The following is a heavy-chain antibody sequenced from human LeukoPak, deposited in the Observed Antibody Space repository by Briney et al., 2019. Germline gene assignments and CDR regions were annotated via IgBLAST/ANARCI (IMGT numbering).Heavy chain of an antibody. Sequence: GGSLRLSCTTSGFNFRAYWMGWVRQAPGKGLEGLAVVSAHGVDKFYADSVKGRFTISKDTSKNTLSLQMNSLGVGDTGLYYCARAFASGIRRALWFGDLLRAQGTLVTVSS. CDR2: VSAHGVDK. V-gene: IGHV3-30*19. CDR1: GFNFRAYW. D-gene: IGHD3-10*01. J-gene: IGHJ4*02. CDR3: ARAFASGIRRALWFGDLL.